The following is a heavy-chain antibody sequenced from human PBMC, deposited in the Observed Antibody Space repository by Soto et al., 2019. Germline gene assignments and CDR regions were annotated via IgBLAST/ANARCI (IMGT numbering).Heavy chain of an antibody. CDR3: ARVVTAIPYWYVDL. CDR2: MYYSETT. D-gene: IGHD2-21*02. V-gene: IGHV4-59*01. CDR1: GASISEYY. Sequence: SATLSLTCTVSGASISEYYWIWIRQPPGKGLEWIGYMYYSETTVYNPSLKSRVTISVDTSKNQVSLKLSSVTAADTAVYYCARVVTAIPYWYVDLWGRGNMVTVSS. J-gene: IGHJ2*01.